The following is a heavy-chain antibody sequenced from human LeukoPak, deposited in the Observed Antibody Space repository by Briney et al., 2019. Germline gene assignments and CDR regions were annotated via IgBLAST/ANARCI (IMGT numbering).Heavy chain of an antibody. D-gene: IGHD4-17*01. V-gene: IGHV4-61*02. CDR3: ARDIYATVTRGYYYYMDV. CDR2: IYTSGST. CDR1: GGSISSGSYY. J-gene: IGHJ6*03. Sequence: PSETLSLTCTVSGGSISSGSYYWSWIRQPAGKGLEWIGRIYTSGSTNYNPSLKSRVTISVDTSKNQFSLKLSSVTAADTAVYYCARDIYATVTRGYYYYMDVWGKGTTVTISS.